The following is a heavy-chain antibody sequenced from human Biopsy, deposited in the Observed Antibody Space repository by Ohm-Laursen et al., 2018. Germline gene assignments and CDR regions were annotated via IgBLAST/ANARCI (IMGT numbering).Heavy chain of an antibody. CDR1: GFSFSTYG. Sequence: GSLRLSCTASGFSFSTYGIYWVRQAPGKGLEWVSSITTDSGRIFYADSVRGRFTISRDNSKNTLYLQMNSLRAEDTAEYYCARHLQYNDYWGQGTLVTVSS. V-gene: IGHV3-21*04. CDR2: ITTDSGRI. D-gene: IGHD5-24*01. CDR3: ARHLQYNDY. J-gene: IGHJ4*02.